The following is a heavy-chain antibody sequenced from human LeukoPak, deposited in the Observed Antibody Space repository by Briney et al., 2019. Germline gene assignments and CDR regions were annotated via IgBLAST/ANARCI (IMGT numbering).Heavy chain of an antibody. Sequence: SETLSLTCTVSGGSISSSSYSWSWIRQPPGKGLEWIGYIYHSGSTYYNPSLKSRVTISVDTSKNQFSLKLSSVTAADTAVYYCARMERLTMVRGVIGLDYFDYWGQGTLVTVSS. CDR1: GGSISSSSYS. J-gene: IGHJ4*02. CDR3: ARMERLTMVRGVIGLDYFDY. D-gene: IGHD3-10*01. V-gene: IGHV4-30-2*01. CDR2: IYHSGST.